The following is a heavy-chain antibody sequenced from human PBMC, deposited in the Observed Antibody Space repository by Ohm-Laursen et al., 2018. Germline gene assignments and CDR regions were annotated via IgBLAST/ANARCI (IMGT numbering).Heavy chain of an antibody. J-gene: IGHJ4*02. V-gene: IGHV4-39*01. CDR2: MYYSGNT. CDR1: GGSISSSSYY. Sequence: GTLSLTCIVSGGSISSSSYYWGWIRQPPGKGLEWIGGMYYSGNTYYNPSLKSRVTIAVDASKNQFSLKLSSVTAADTSVYYCATSNNWYYFDYWGQGTLVTVSS. CDR3: ATSNNWYYFDY. D-gene: IGHD6-13*01.